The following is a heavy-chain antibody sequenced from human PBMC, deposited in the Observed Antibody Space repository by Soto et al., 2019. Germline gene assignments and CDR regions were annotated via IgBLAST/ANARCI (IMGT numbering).Heavy chain of an antibody. Sequence: SVKVSCKASGGTFSSYAISWVRQAPGQGLEWMGGIIPIFGTANYAQKFQGRVTITADESTSTAYMELSNLRAEDTAVYYCATVHNTSRSFDYWGQGTLVTVSS. D-gene: IGHD1-20*01. J-gene: IGHJ4*02. V-gene: IGHV1-69*13. CDR3: ATVHNTSRSFDY. CDR1: GGTFSSYA. CDR2: IIPIFGTA.